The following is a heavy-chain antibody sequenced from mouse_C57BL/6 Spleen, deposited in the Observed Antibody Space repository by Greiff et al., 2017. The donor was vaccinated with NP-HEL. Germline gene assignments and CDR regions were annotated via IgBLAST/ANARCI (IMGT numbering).Heavy chain of an antibody. D-gene: IGHD1-2*01. Sequence: EVHLVESGGGLVKPGGSLKLSCAASGFTFSDYGMHWVRQAPEKGLEWVAYISSGSSTIYYADTVKGRFTISRDNAKNTLFLQMTSLRSEDTAMYYCANHYFYAMDYWGQGTSVTVSS. J-gene: IGHJ4*01. V-gene: IGHV5-17*01. CDR3: ANHYFYAMDY. CDR1: GFTFSDYG. CDR2: ISSGSSTI.